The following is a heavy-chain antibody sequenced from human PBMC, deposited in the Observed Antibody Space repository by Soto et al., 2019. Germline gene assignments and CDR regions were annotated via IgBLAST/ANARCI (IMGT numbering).Heavy chain of an antibody. J-gene: IGHJ5*02. Sequence: QLQLQESGPGLVKPSETLSLTCTVSGGSISSSSYYWGWIRQPPGKGLEWIGNIYYSGSTYYNPSLNSRVTISVETSKNQFSLKLSSVTAADTAVYYCARRHSGPWFDPWGQGTLVTVSS. V-gene: IGHV4-39*01. CDR2: IYYSGST. D-gene: IGHD6-19*01. CDR3: ARRHSGPWFDP. CDR1: GGSISSSSYY.